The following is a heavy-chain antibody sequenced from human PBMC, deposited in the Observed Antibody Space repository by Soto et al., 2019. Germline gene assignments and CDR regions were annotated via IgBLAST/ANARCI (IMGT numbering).Heavy chain of an antibody. D-gene: IGHD6-19*01. Sequence: GGSLRLSCAASGFTFSDYYMSWIRQAPGKGLEWVSYISSSGSTIYYADSVKGRFTISRDNAKNSLYLQMNSLRAEDTAVYYCARESSSVMKWLVFDAFDIWGQGTMVTVSS. J-gene: IGHJ3*02. V-gene: IGHV3-11*01. CDR1: GFTFSDYY. CDR2: ISSSGSTI. CDR3: ARESSSVMKWLVFDAFDI.